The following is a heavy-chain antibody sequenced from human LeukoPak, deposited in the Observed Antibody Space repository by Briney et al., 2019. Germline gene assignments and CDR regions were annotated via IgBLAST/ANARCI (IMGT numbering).Heavy chain of an antibody. V-gene: IGHV3-7*04. J-gene: IGHJ6*02. CDR3: ARGGGLDV. CDR2: INHNGNVN. Sequence: GGALRLSCGAPGFTCSSYWRNFSGEAPGICLEWVASINHNGNVNYYVDSVKGRFTISRDNAKNSLYLQMSNLRAEDTAVYFCARGGGLDVWGQGATVTVSS. CDR1: GFTCSSYW.